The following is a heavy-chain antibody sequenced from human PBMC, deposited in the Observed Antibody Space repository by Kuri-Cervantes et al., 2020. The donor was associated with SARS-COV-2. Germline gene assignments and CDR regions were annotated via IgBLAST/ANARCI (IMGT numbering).Heavy chain of an antibody. CDR1: GFTFSSYD. D-gene: IGHD4-23*01. CDR2: IGTAGDT. V-gene: IGHV3-13*03. CDR3: ARGGNPAWNMDV. J-gene: IGHJ6*03. Sequence: GGSLRLPCAACGFTFSSYDMHWVRQATGKGLEWVSAIGTAGDTYYPGSVKGQFTISRENAKNSLYLQMNSLRAGDTAVYYCARGGNPAWNMDVWGKGTTVTVSS.